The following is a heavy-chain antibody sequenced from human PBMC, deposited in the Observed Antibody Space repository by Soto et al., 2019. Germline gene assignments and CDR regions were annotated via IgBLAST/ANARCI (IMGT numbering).Heavy chain of an antibody. Sequence: QVQLVESGGGVVQPGMSLRLSCATSGFSFSSHAMHWVRQAPGKGLEWVAQIWYDGSNRYYADSMRGRFTISRDFFKNTAFLQMDSLRAEDTAVYYCARYGQNLAPYAFDRWGQGTLVTVSS. D-gene: IGHD3-10*01. CDR3: ARYGQNLAPYAFDR. J-gene: IGHJ3*02. V-gene: IGHV3-33*01. CDR2: IWYDGSNR. CDR1: GFSFSSHA.